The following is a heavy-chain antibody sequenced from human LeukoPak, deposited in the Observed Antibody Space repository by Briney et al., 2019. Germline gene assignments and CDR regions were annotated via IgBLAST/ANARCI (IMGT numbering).Heavy chain of an antibody. V-gene: IGHV3-30*02. CDR3: AKVLSNYYDSSGYYFAFDI. CDR2: IRFVGSNK. J-gene: IGHJ3*02. D-gene: IGHD3-22*01. CDR1: GFTFCRYG. Sequence: PVGSPRLSCAASGFTFCRYGMHWVRQAPGKRLERVAFIRFVGSNKYYADSVKGRFTISRDNSKNTLYLQMNSLRAEDTAVYYCAKVLSNYYDSSGYYFAFDIWGQGTMVTVSS.